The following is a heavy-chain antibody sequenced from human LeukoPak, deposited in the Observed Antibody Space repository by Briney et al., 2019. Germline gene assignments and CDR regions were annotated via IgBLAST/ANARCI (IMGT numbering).Heavy chain of an antibody. Sequence: SETLSITCAVYGGSFSGYYWSWIRQPPGKGLEWIGEINHSGSTNYNPSLKSRVTISVDTSKNQFSLKLSSVTAADTAVYYCATSRYRIAVAGIGYWGQGTLVTVSS. CDR2: INHSGST. J-gene: IGHJ4*02. D-gene: IGHD6-19*01. V-gene: IGHV4-34*01. CDR1: GGSFSGYY. CDR3: ATSRYRIAVAGIGY.